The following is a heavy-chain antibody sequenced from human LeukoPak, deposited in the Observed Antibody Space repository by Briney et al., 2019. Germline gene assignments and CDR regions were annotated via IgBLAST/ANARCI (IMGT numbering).Heavy chain of an antibody. CDR3: AKDRSASWLQYFQY. Sequence: GRSLRLSYAASGFSFDDYAMHWVRQAPGKGLEWVSGISWNSVKIGYADSVKGRFTISRDNAKNSLYLQMNSLRAEDTALYFCAKDRSASWLQYFQYWGQGTPVTVSS. J-gene: IGHJ1*01. CDR1: GFSFDDYA. D-gene: IGHD2-2*01. V-gene: IGHV3-9*01. CDR2: ISWNSVKI.